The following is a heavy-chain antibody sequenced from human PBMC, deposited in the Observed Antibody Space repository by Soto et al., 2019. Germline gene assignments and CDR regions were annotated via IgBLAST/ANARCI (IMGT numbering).Heavy chain of an antibody. Sequence: SETLSLTCTVSGGSISSYYWSWIRQPPGKGLEWIGYIYYSGSTNYNPSLKSRVTISVDTSKNQFSLKLSSVTAADTAAYYCAREVSTSLNWFDPWGQGTLVTVSS. V-gene: IGHV4-59*01. CDR1: GGSISSYY. CDR2: IYYSGST. CDR3: AREVSTSLNWFDP. J-gene: IGHJ5*02. D-gene: IGHD2-2*01.